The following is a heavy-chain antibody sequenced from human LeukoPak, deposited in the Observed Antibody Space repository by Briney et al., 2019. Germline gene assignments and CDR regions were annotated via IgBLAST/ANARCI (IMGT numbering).Heavy chain of an antibody. J-gene: IGHJ6*03. V-gene: IGHV4-59*01. Sequence: LRLSCAASGFTFSDYNMSWIRQPPGKGLEWIGYIYYSGSTNYNPSLKSRVTISVDTSKNQFSLKLSSVTAADTAVYYCARFYGSGSYYYYYYYMDVWGKGTTVTISS. CDR3: ARFYGSGSYYYYYYYMDV. D-gene: IGHD3-10*01. CDR1: GFTFSDYN. CDR2: IYYSGST.